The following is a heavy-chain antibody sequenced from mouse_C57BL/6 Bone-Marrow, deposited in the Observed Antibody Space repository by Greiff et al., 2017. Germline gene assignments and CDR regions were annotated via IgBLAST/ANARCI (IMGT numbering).Heavy chain of an antibody. Sequence: EVQVVESGAELVRPGASVKLSCTASGFNINDDYMHWVKQRPEQGLEWIGWIDPENGDTEYASKFQGKATITADTSSNTAYLQLSSLTSEDTAVYYCTTYDYAWFAYWGQGTLVTVSA. CDR2: IDPENGDT. D-gene: IGHD2-4*01. V-gene: IGHV14-4*01. J-gene: IGHJ3*01. CDR1: GFNINDDY. CDR3: TTYDYAWFAY.